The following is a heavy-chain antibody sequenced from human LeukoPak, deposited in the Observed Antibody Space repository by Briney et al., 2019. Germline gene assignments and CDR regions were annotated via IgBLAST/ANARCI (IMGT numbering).Heavy chain of an antibody. CDR1: GYTFTGYY. V-gene: IGHV1-2*02. Sequence: ASVKVSCKASGYTFTGYYMHWVRQAPGQGLEWMGWINPNSGGTNYAQKFQGRVAMTRDTSISTAYMELSRLRSDDTAVYYCARGDVDIVATIFDYWGQGTLVTVSS. D-gene: IGHD5-12*01. J-gene: IGHJ4*02. CDR2: INPNSGGT. CDR3: ARGDVDIVATIFDY.